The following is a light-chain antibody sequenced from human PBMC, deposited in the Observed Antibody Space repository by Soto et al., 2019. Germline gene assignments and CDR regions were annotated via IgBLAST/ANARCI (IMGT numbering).Light chain of an antibody. CDR1: SSNIGSNT. J-gene: IGLJ1*01. CDR3: AAWDDSLNGEV. Sequence: QSVLTQPPSASRTPGQRVTISCSGSSSNIGSNTVNWYQQLPGTAPKLLIYSNNQRPSGVPDRFSGSKSGTSASLAISGLQSEDEADYYCAAWDDSLNGEVFGTGTKVTVL. V-gene: IGLV1-44*01. CDR2: SNN.